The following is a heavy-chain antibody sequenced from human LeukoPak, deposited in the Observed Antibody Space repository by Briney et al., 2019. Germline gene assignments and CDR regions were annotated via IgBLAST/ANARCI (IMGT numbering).Heavy chain of an antibody. CDR2: ITSNGGSA. CDR3: VGFRATAGLY. Sequence: GGSLRLSCSASGFXFSSYAMYWVRQAPGEGHEYVSAITSNGGSAYYADSVKGRFTISRDNSRNTLYLQMSSLRADDTAVYYCVGFRATAGLYWGQGTLVTVSS. CDR1: GFXFSSYA. D-gene: IGHD6-13*01. V-gene: IGHV3-64D*06. J-gene: IGHJ4*02.